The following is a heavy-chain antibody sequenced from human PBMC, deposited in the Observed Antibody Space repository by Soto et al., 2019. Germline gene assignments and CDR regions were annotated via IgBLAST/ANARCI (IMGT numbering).Heavy chain of an antibody. V-gene: IGHV3-53*02. D-gene: IGHD6-13*01. CDR3: ASPVGAAAGSTDYFDY. Sequence: VQLVETGGGLIQPGGSLRLSCAASGFTVSSNYMSWVRQAPGKGLEWVSVIYSGGSTYYADSVKGRFTISRDNSKNTLYLQMNSLRAEDTAVYYCASPVGAAAGSTDYFDYWGQGTLVTVSS. CDR2: IYSGGST. J-gene: IGHJ4*02. CDR1: GFTVSSNY.